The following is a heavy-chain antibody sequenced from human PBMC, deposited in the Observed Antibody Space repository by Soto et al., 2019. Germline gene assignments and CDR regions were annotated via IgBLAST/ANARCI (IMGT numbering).Heavy chain of an antibody. CDR2: IYYSGST. CDR3: ARGQYSYGYDYYYGMDV. V-gene: IGHV4-59*01. J-gene: IGHJ6*02. CDR1: GGSISSYY. Sequence: ASETLSLTCTVSGGSISSYYWSWIRQPPGKGLEWIGYIYYSGSTNYNPSLKSRVTISVDTSKNQFSLKLSSVTAADTAVYYCARGQYSYGYDYYYGMDVWGQGTTVTVSS. D-gene: IGHD5-18*01.